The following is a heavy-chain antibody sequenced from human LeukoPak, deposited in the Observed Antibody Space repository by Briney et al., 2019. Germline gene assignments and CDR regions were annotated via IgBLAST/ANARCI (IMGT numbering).Heavy chain of an antibody. D-gene: IGHD2-15*01. V-gene: IGHV3-30*18. CDR2: ISYDGSNK. Sequence: GRSLRLSCAASGFTFGSYGMHWVRQAPGKGLEWVAVISYDGSNKYYADSVKGRFTISRDNSKNTLYLQMNSLRAEDTAVYYCAKDFKILVVGLFDYWGQGTLVTVSS. CDR3: AKDFKILVVGLFDY. J-gene: IGHJ4*02. CDR1: GFTFGSYG.